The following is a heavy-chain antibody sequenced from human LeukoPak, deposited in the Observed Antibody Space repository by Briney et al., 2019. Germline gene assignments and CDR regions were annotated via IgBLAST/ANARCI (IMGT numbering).Heavy chain of an antibody. V-gene: IGHV1-24*01. D-gene: IGHD1-26*01. CDR1: GYTLTELS. CDR3: ATDLRLGIFDY. CDR2: FDPEDGET. J-gene: IGHJ4*02. Sequence: GASGKVSCKVSGYTLTELSMHWVGQAGGKGGEGGGGFDPEDGETVYAQKFQGRVTMTEDTSTDTAYMELSSLRSEDTAVYYCATDLRLGIFDYWGQGTLVTVSS.